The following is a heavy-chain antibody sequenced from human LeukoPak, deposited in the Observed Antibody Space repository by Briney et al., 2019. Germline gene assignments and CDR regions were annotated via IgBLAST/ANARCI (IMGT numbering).Heavy chain of an antibody. J-gene: IGHJ5*01. Sequence: SETLSLTSTVSGDSIGGGDCNWSWIRQQPGKGLEWIAYIYYTGNTYYNSSLQSRVTISIDTSQNQFSLKLSSVTAADTAVYCCARGGPALYSYSFDSWGQGTLVTVSS. V-gene: IGHV4-31*03. D-gene: IGHD2-15*01. CDR3: ARGGPALYSYSFDS. CDR1: GDSIGGGDCN. CDR2: IYYTGNT.